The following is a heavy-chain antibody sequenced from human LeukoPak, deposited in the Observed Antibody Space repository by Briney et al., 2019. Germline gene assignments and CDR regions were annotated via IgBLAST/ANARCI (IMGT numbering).Heavy chain of an antibody. D-gene: IGHD3-3*01. CDR3: ARGSDLVYYDFWSGYQHFVY. Sequence: ASVKVSCKASGYTFTSYYMHWVRQAPGQGLEWMGIINPSGGSTSYAQKFQGRVTMTRDTSTSTVYMELSSLRSEDTAVYYCARGSDLVYYDFWSGYQHFVYWGQGTLVTVSS. CDR1: GYTFTSYY. J-gene: IGHJ4*02. CDR2: INPSGGST. V-gene: IGHV1-46*01.